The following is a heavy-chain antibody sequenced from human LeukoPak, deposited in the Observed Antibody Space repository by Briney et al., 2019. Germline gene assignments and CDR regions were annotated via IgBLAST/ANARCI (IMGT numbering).Heavy chain of an antibody. D-gene: IGHD3-10*01. CDR3: ARTLNNYYGSGSYSNY. CDR2: INHSGST. J-gene: IGHJ4*02. V-gene: IGHV4-34*01. Sequence: SETLSLTCAVYGGSFSGYYWSWIRQPPGKGLEWIGEINHSGSTNYNSSLKSRVTISVDTSKNQFSLKLSSVTAADTAVYYCARTLNNYYGSGSYSNYWGQGTLVTVSS. CDR1: GGSFSGYY.